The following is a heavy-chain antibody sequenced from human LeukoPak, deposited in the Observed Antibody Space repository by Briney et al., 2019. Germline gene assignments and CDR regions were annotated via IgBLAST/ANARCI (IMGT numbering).Heavy chain of an antibody. J-gene: IGHJ4*02. CDR1: GSIISRYD. CDR3: VAKDPFGMTRES. V-gene: IGHV3-13*01. Sequence: GGSLRLSCAASGSIISRYDMHWVRQATGKGLEWVSVIGAAGDTYYSGSVKGRFTISRGNAKNSVYLQMNGLRAGDTAVYYCVAKDPFGMTRESWGQGTLVTVSS. D-gene: IGHD3-16*01. CDR2: IGAAGDT.